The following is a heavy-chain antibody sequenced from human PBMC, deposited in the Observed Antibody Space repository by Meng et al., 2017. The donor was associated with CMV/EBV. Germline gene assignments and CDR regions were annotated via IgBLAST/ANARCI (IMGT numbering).Heavy chain of an antibody. CDR2: IYYSGST. D-gene: IGHD3-3*01. Sequence: QLQLHESGPGLVKPSETLSLTCTVSGGSISSSSYYWGWIRQPPGKGLEWIGSIYYSGSTYYNPSLKSRVTISVDTSKNQFSLKLSSVTAADTAVYYCASRITIFGVVTAFDPWGQGTLVTVSS. V-gene: IGHV4-39*07. CDR1: GGSISSSSYY. CDR3: ASRITIFGVVTAFDP. J-gene: IGHJ5*02.